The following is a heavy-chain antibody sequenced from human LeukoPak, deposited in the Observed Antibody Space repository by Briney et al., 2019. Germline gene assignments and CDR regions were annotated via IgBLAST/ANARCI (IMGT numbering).Heavy chain of an antibody. CDR1: GVSISRRADY. J-gene: IGHJ6*03. V-gene: IGHV4-39*07. Sequence: SETLSLTCTVSGVSISRRADYWGWVGQPPGKRLEWIGSIYYSGTTYYNPSLKSRVTISVDTSKNQFSLKLSSVTAADTAVYYCARDLYYYYYMDVWGKGTTVTVSS. CDR2: IYYSGTT. CDR3: ARDLYYYYYMDV.